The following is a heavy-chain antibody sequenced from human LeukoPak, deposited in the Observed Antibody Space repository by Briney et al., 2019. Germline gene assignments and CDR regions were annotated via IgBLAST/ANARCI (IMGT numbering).Heavy chain of an antibody. CDR1: GFSLRRHA. CDR3: AKQMSTVTFTPFDY. D-gene: IGHD3-16*01. V-gene: IGHV3-23*01. J-gene: IGHJ4*02. Sequence: PGGALTLSNAASGFSLRRHAMRWLRQAPGKRQEWVSAISGSGGSTDYVDSVKGRFTISRDNSKNTLYLQMNSLRADDTAVYYCAKQMSTVTFTPFDYWGQGTLVTVSS. CDR2: ISGSGGST.